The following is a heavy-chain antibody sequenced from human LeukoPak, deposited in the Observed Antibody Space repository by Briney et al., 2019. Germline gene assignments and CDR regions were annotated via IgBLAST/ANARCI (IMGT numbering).Heavy chain of an antibody. CDR2: ISGSGGST. V-gene: IGHV3-23*01. CDR3: AKDKTAAAGRAYYFDY. Sequence: GSLRLSCAASGFTFSSYAMSWVRQAPGKGLEWVSAISGSGGSTYYADSVKGRFTISRDNSKNTLYLQMNSLRAEDTAVYYCAKDKTAAAGRAYYFDYWGQGTLVTVSS. CDR1: GFTFSSYA. D-gene: IGHD6-13*01. J-gene: IGHJ4*02.